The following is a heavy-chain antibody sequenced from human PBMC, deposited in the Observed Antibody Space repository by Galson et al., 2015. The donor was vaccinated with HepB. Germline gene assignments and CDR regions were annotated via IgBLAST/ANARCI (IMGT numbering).Heavy chain of an antibody. CDR2: ISSSSSTI. CDR3: ARGSLKTKDAFDI. V-gene: IGHV3-48*01. CDR1: GFTFSSYS. J-gene: IGHJ3*02. Sequence: SLRLSCAASGFTFSSYSMNWVRQAPGKGLEWVSYISSSSSTIYYADSVKGRFTISRDNAKNSLYLQMNSLRAEDTAVYYCARGSLKTKDAFDIWGQGTMVTVSS.